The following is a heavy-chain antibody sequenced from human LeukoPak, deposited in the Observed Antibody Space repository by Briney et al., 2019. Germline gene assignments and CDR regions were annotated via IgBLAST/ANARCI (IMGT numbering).Heavy chain of an antibody. D-gene: IGHD2-15*01. CDR2: IKQDGSEK. Sequence: GGSLRLSCAASGFTFSSYWMSWVRQAPGKGLEWVANIKQDGSEKYYVDSVKGRFTISRDNAKNSLYLQMNSLRAEDTAVYYCARPRYCSGGSCYSDYWGQGTLVTVSS. V-gene: IGHV3-7*01. CDR3: ARPRYCSGGSCYSDY. CDR1: GFTFSSYW. J-gene: IGHJ4*02.